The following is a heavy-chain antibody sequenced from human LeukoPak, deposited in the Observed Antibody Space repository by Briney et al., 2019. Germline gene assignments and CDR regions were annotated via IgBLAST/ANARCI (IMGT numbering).Heavy chain of an antibody. D-gene: IGHD3-3*01. CDR3: ARGVNNFWSAFYNYYYMDV. CDR1: GGSISSYY. Sequence: EPSETLSLTCIVSGGSISSYYWSWIRQPPGKGLEWIGYVTYSGSTNYNPSLKSRVTISVDMSKNQFSLKLSFVTAADTAVYYCARGVNNFWSAFYNYYYMDVWGKGTTVTVS. CDR2: VTYSGST. V-gene: IGHV4-59*01. J-gene: IGHJ6*03.